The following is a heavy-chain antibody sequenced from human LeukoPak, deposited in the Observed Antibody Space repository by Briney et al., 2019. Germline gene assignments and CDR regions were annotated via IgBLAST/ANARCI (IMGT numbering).Heavy chain of an antibody. D-gene: IGHD3-10*01. V-gene: IGHV4-39*07. CDR3: ARESPLTMVRGVIIVIDY. CDR1: GGSLSTSSYY. Sequence: SETLSLTCTVSGGSLSTSSYYWGWTRHPPRKGLEWLGIIDYRGSTNYNPSLKSRVSISVDTSKNQFSLRLSSVTAADTALYYCARESPLTMVRGVIIVIDYWGQGTQVTVSS. CDR2: IDYRGST. J-gene: IGHJ4*02.